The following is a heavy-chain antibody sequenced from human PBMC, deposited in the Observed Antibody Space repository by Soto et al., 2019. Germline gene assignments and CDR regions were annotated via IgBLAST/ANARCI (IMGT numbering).Heavy chain of an antibody. J-gene: IGHJ4*02. CDR2: ISYDGSNK. Sequence: GSLRLSCAASGFTFSSYAMHWARQAPGKGLEWVAVISYDGSNKYYADSVKGRFTISRDNSKNTLYLQMNSLRAEDTAVYYCARSPTLDTAMVTFYFDYWGQGTLVTVSS. CDR1: GFTFSSYA. CDR3: ARSPTLDTAMVTFYFDY. V-gene: IGHV3-30-3*01. D-gene: IGHD5-18*01.